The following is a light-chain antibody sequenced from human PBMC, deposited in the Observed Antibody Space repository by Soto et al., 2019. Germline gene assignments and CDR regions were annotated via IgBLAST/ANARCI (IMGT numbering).Light chain of an antibody. CDR3: SSYTSTSTRV. J-gene: IGLJ1*01. V-gene: IGLV2-14*01. CDR2: EVT. Sequence: QSVLTQPASVSGSPGQSITISCTGTTSDVGGYNYVSWYQHHPGKAPKVIIYEVTNRPSGVSNRFSGSKSGNTASLTISGLQAEDEADYYCSSYTSTSTRVFGTGTKVTVL. CDR1: TSDVGGYNY.